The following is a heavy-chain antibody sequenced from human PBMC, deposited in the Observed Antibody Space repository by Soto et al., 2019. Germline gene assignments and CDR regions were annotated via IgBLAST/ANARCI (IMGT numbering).Heavy chain of an antibody. CDR2: MYYSGTS. CDR3: VRSGHSFGGVS. CDR1: VASMINYY. J-gene: IGHJ4*02. D-gene: IGHD3-16*01. V-gene: IGHV4-59*01. Sequence: PSETLSLTCSVSVASMINYYGSLVRQTPEKGMEWIGYMYYSGTSNYNSSLKSRVTISVDTSKNQFSLNLRSVTAADTATYYCVRSGHSFGGVSWGLGTMVTVSS.